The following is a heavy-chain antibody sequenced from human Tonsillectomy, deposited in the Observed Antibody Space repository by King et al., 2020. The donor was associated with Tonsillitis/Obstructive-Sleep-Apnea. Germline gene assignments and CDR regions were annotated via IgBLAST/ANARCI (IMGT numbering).Heavy chain of an antibody. CDR1: GGSISSYY. J-gene: IGHJ3*02. D-gene: IGHD1-26*01. CDR2: IYYSGST. V-gene: IGHV4-59*08. CDR3: ASGIVGAIVKAFDI. Sequence: VQLQESGPGLVKPSETLSLTCTVSGGSISSYYWSWIRQPPGKGLEWIGYIYYSGSTNYNPSLKSRVTISVDTSNNQFSLKLSSVTAADTAVYYCASGIVGAIVKAFDIWGQGTMVTVSS.